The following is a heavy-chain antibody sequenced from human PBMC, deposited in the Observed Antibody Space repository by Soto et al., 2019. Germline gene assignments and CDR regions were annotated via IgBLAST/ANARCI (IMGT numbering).Heavy chain of an antibody. J-gene: IGHJ5*02. CDR2: IGYSGAT. D-gene: IGHD2-15*01. Sequence: SETLSLTCAVSGGSITSGGSFWSWIRQHPGKGPEWIAFIGYSGATSYNPSLASRVTISADTYKSQFSLNLRSVTAADTAVYYCARGGASSKWFAPWGQGTLVTVSS. CDR3: ARGGASSKWFAP. CDR1: GGSITSGGSF. V-gene: IGHV4-31*11.